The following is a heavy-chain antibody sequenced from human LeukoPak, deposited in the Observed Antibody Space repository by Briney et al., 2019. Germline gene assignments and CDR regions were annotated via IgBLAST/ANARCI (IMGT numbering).Heavy chain of an antibody. D-gene: IGHD4-17*01. CDR3: ARSVTTTHYYYYMDV. V-gene: IGHV1-18*01. Sequence: ASVKVSCKASGYTFTSYGISWVRQAPGQGLEWMGWISAYNGNTNYAQKLQGRVTMTTDTSTSTAYMELRSLRSDDTAVYYCARSVTTTHYYYYMDVWGKGTTVTISS. CDR1: GYTFTSYG. J-gene: IGHJ6*03. CDR2: ISAYNGNT.